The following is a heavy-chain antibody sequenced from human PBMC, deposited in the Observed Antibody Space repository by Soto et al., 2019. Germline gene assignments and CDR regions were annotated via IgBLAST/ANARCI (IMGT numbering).Heavy chain of an antibody. J-gene: IGHJ4*02. D-gene: IGHD6-13*01. CDR3: SRVRIRPVIAAAVLGQKTHCDY. Sequence: ASVKVSCKASGYTFTSYAMHWVRQAPGQRLEWMGWINAGNGNTKYSQKFQGRVTITRDTSASTAYMELSSLRSEDTAVYYCSRVRIRPVIAAAVLGQKTHCDYWDQGTLVTVSA. CDR2: INAGNGNT. CDR1: GYTFTSYA. V-gene: IGHV1-3*01.